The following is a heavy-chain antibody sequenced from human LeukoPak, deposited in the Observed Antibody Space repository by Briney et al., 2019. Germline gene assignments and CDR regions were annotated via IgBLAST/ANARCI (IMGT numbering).Heavy chain of an antibody. J-gene: IGHJ4*02. CDR1: GFTFSDYY. D-gene: IGHD3-10*01. V-gene: IGHV3-11*01. CDR2: ISSSGSSI. CDR3: ARDMVRGVIIPDY. Sequence: PGGSLRLSCAASGFTFSDYYMSWIRQAPGKGLEWVSYISSSGSSIYNADSVKGRFTISRDNAKNSLYLQMNSLRAEDTAVYYCARDMVRGVIIPDYWGQGTLVTVSS.